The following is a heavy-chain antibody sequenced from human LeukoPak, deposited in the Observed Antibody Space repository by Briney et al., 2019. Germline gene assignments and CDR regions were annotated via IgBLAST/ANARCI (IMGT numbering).Heavy chain of an antibody. CDR3: ARYSADGDGPLLHFDY. CDR1: GFTFDDYG. Sequence: GGSLRLSCAASGFTFDDYGMSWVRQAPGKGLEWVSGINWNGGSTGYADSVKGRFTISRDNAKNSLYLQMNSLGAEDTASYHCARYSADGDGPLLHFDYWGQGTLVTVSS. J-gene: IGHJ4*02. CDR2: INWNGGST. D-gene: IGHD2/OR15-2a*01. V-gene: IGHV3-20*01.